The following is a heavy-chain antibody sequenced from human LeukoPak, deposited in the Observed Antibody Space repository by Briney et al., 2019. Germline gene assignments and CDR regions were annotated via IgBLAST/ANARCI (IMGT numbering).Heavy chain of an antibody. Sequence: SETLSLTCTVSGGSMNNHYWTWIRQPPGKGLELIGHIYSSGTTAYTPSLKSRVTMSIDTSRNQFSLNVFSVTTADSAVYYCARFNSGCSEASCYVHYWGQGTLVTVSS. CDR3: ARFNSGCSEASCYVHY. V-gene: IGHV4-59*11. CDR2: IYSSGTT. CDR1: GGSMNNHY. J-gene: IGHJ4*02. D-gene: IGHD2-2*01.